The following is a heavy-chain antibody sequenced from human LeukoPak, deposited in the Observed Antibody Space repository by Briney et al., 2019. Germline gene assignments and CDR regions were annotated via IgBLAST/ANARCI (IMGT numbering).Heavy chain of an antibody. CDR1: GFTFSTYG. D-gene: IGHD6-13*01. Sequence: GGSLRLSCAASGFTFSTYGMHWVRQAPGKGLEWVAVISYDGSNKHYADSVKGRFTISRDSSKNTLYLQMNSLRAEDTAVYYCAKKYSSSWDDAFDIWGQGTMVTVSS. CDR2: ISYDGSNK. J-gene: IGHJ3*02. V-gene: IGHV3-30*18. CDR3: AKKYSSSWDDAFDI.